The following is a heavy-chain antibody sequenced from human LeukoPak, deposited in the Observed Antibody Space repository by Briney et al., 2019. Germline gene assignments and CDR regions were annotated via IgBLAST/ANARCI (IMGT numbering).Heavy chain of an antibody. CDR3: ASNYSASVSPFDY. J-gene: IGHJ4*02. CDR1: GFTFNSYG. V-gene: IGHV3-33*01. Sequence: GGSLRLSCAASGFTFNSYGMHWLRQAPPKGLDGVAVIWDVGCNKYYPASVKGRFTISRDNSQNTLYLQMNSLRAEDWAVYYCASNYSASVSPFDYWGQGTMVTVSS. CDR2: IWDVGCNK. D-gene: IGHD4-11*01.